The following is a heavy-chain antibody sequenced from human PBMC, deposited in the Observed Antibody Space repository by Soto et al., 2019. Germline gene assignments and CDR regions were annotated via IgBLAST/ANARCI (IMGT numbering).Heavy chain of an antibody. V-gene: IGHV3-30*18. CDR2: ISYDGSNK. CDR3: AKDRGRFGDDGNFDY. CDR1: GFTFSSYG. J-gene: IGHJ4*02. Sequence: QVQLVESGGGVVQPGRSLRLSCAASGFTFSSYGMHWVRQAPGKGLEWVAVISYDGSNKYYADSVKGRFTISRDNSKNTLYLQMNSLRAEDTAVYYCAKDRGRFGDDGNFDYWGQGTLVTVSS. D-gene: IGHD3-10*01.